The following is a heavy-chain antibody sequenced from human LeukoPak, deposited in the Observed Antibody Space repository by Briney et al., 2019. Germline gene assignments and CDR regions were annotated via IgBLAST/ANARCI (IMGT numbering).Heavy chain of an antibody. V-gene: IGHV4-59*01. CDR2: IYYSGST. CDR3: ARGINWSYYWYFDL. D-gene: IGHD1-20*01. CDR1: GGSISSYY. Sequence: SETLSLTCTVSGGSISSYYWSWIRQPPGKGLEWIGYIYYSGSTNYNPSLKSRVTISVDTSKNQFSLKLSSVTAADTAVYYCARGINWSYYWYFDLWGRGTLVTVSS. J-gene: IGHJ2*01.